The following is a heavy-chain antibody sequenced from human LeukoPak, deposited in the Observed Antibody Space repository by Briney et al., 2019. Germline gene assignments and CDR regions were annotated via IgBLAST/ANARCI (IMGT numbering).Heavy chain of an antibody. Sequence: PSETLSLTCTVSGGSISSYYWSWIRQPPGKGLEWIGEIYHSGSTNYNPSLKSRVTISVDKSKNQFSLKLSSVTAADTAVYYCARRGDYWGQGTLVTVSS. J-gene: IGHJ4*02. V-gene: IGHV4-59*12. CDR1: GGSISSYY. CDR3: ARRGDY. D-gene: IGHD3-10*01. CDR2: IYHSGST.